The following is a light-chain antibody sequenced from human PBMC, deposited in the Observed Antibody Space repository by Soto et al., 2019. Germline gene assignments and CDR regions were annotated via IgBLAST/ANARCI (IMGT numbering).Light chain of an antibody. Sequence: QSALTQPDSVYGSPGQSTTISSTGTSSDVGAYNYVSWYQQHPGKAPKLLIFEVSSPPSGVSNRFSGSKSGSTASLTIPGLQAEDEADYYCSSYADSDTLYVFGTETKVTVL. CDR2: EVS. J-gene: IGLJ1*01. V-gene: IGLV2-14*01. CDR3: SSYADSDTLYV. CDR1: SSDVGAYNY.